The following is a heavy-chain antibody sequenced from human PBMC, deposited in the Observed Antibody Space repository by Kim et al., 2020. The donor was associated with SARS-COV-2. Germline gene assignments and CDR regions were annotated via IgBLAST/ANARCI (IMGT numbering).Heavy chain of an antibody. Sequence: SETLSLTCAVYGGSFSGYYWSWIRQPPGKGLEWIGEINHSGRTNYNPSLKSRVTISVDTSKNQFSLKLSSVTAADTAVYYCARVRDIVVVPAAIGYWGQGTLVTVSS. D-gene: IGHD2-2*01. CDR3: ARVRDIVVVPAAIGY. CDR2: INHSGRT. V-gene: IGHV4-34*01. J-gene: IGHJ4*02. CDR1: GGSFSGYY.